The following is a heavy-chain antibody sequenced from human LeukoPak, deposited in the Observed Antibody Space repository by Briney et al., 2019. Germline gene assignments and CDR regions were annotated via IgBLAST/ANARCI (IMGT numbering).Heavy chain of an antibody. CDR2: INPNSGGT. CDR3: ARVNGDGLYYFDY. CDR1: GYTFTGYY. V-gene: IGHV1-2*06. J-gene: IGHJ4*02. Sequence: ASVNVFCTASGYTFTGYYMHWVRQAPGQGLEWMGRINPNSGGTNYAQKFQGGVTMTRDTSISTAYLELSRLRSDDPAVYYCARVNGDGLYYFDYWGQGTLVTVSS. D-gene: IGHD5-24*01.